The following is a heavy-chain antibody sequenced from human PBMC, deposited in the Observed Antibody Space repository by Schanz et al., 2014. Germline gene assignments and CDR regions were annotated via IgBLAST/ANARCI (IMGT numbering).Heavy chain of an antibody. J-gene: IGHJ4*02. D-gene: IGHD1-1*01. CDR3: AKKDPAYNPFDA. CDR2: ISGSGGST. Sequence: DVHLLESGGGLVQPGGSLRLSCAASGFTFSSYAMSWVRQAPGKGLEWVSAISGSGGSTYYADSVKGRFTISRDNSKNTQDLQMDSRRAENTAVYCCAKKDPAYNPFDAWGQGTLVTVSS. CDR1: GFTFSSYA. V-gene: IGHV3-23*01.